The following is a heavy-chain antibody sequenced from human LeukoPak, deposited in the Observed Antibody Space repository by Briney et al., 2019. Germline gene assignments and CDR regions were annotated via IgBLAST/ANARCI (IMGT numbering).Heavy chain of an antibody. V-gene: IGHV4-4*02. CDR1: GGSISSSNW. Sequence: PSETLYLTCAVSGGSISSSNWWSWVRQPPGKGLEWIGEVYHTGSTNYNPSLKSRVTISVDKSNNQFSLKLTSVTAADTAVYYCASRHDSGPYWGQGTLVTVSS. CDR3: ASRHDSGPY. J-gene: IGHJ4*02. CDR2: VYHTGST. D-gene: IGHD4-17*01.